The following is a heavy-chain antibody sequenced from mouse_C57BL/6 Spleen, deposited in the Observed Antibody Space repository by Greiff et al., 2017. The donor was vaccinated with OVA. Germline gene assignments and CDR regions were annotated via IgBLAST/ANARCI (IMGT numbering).Heavy chain of an antibody. D-gene: IGHD3-2*02. CDR1: GFTFSDYG. J-gene: IGHJ2*01. Sequence: EVKLMESGGGLVKPGGSLTLSCAASGFTFSDYGMHWVRQAPEKGLEWVAYISSGSSTIYYADTVTGRFTISRDNAKNTLFLQMTSLRSEDTAMYYCARGKTAQALYFDYWGQGTTLTVSS. CDR3: ARGKTAQALYFDY. CDR2: ISSGSSTI. V-gene: IGHV5-17*01.